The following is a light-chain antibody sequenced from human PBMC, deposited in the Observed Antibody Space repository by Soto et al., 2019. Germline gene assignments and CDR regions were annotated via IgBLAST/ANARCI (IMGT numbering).Light chain of an antibody. CDR3: QQRHMWPIT. CDR2: ASS. CDR1: QSISLY. V-gene: IGKV1-39*01. Sequence: DIQMTQSPSSLSASVGDRVTITCRASQSISLYLNWYQQKPGKAPKLLIYASSSLHSGVPSRFSGSGSGTDFTLTISSLEPEDSAVYYCQQRHMWPITFGQGTRLEIK. J-gene: IGKJ5*01.